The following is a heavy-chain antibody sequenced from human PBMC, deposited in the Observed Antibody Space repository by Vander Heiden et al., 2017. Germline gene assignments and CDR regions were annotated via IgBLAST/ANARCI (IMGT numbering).Heavy chain of an antibody. CDR3: ARTLTVVNPPLGY. CDR2: IIPIFGTA. V-gene: IGHV1-69*01. J-gene: IGHJ4*02. Sequence: QGLEWMGGIIPIFGTANYAQKVQGRVTITADESTSTAYMELSSLRSEDTAVYYCARTLTVVNPPLGYWGQGTLVTVYS. D-gene: IGHD2-15*01.